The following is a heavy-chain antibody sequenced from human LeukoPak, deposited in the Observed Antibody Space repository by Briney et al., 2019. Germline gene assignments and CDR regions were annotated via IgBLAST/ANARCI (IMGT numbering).Heavy chain of an antibody. J-gene: IGHJ6*04. CDR2: ICYDGSNK. Sequence: GGALRLSCAASGFTFSSYGMHWVRQAPGKGLEGVAVICYDGSNKYYADSVKGRFTISRDNSKNTLYLQMNSLRAEDTAVYYCARSCSGRSCYYYGMDVWGKATTVTVSS. CDR3: ARSCSGRSCYYYGMDV. V-gene: IGHV3-33*01. CDR1: GFTFSSYG. D-gene: IGHD2-15*01.